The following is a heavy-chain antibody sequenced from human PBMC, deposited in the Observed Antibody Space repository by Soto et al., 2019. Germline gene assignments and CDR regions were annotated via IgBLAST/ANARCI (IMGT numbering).Heavy chain of an antibody. D-gene: IGHD2-2*01. V-gene: IGHV4-39*01. CDR3: ARLAGYWSGTSCYGYYGMDV. J-gene: IGHJ6*02. CDR1: GGSISSGPYS. Sequence: QLQLLESGPGLVKPSETLSLTCSVSGGSISSGPYSWGWIRQPPGKGLEWIGTFHYSGRTYYSPSRASRVTLSVDTSKIMFSLKVGAVTAADTAVFYCARLAGYWSGTSCYGYYGMDVWGQGHTVTVS. CDR2: FHYSGRT.